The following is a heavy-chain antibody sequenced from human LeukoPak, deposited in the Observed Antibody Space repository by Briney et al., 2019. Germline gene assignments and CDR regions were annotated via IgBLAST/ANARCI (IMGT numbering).Heavy chain of an antibody. CDR1: GYTFTSYG. CDR2: ISAYNGNT. Sequence: ASVKVSCKASGYTFTSYGISWVRQAPGQGLEWMGWISAYNGNTNYAQKLQGRVTMTTDTSTSTAYMELRSLRSDDTAVYYCARDLTLFRTATPGYWGQGTLVPVSS. J-gene: IGHJ4*02. CDR3: ARDLTLFRTATPGY. D-gene: IGHD5-24*01. V-gene: IGHV1-18*01.